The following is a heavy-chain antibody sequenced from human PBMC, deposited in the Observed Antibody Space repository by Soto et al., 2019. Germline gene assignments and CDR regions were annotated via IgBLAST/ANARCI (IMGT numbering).Heavy chain of an antibody. CDR1: GFTFDDYA. V-gene: IGHV3-9*01. D-gene: IGHD6-13*01. CDR3: AKDTGGSWYGNYGMDV. CDR2: ISWKSGSI. J-gene: IGHJ6*02. Sequence: EVQLVESGGGLVQPGRSLRLSCAASGFTFDDYAMHWVRQAPGKGLEWVSGISWKSGSIGYADSVKGRLTISRDNAKNSLYLQMNSLRAEDTALYYCAKDTGGSWYGNYGMDVWGQGTTVTVSS.